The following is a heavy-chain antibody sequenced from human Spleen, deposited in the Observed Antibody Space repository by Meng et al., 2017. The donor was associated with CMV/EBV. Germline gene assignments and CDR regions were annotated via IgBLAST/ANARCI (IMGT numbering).Heavy chain of an antibody. CDR1: FSGDW. D-gene: IGHD3-3*01. V-gene: IGHV3-74*01. CDR2: INSDGSST. J-gene: IGHJ6*02. CDR3: ARETRITIFGVSDYYGMDV. Sequence: FSGDWMHCVRQAPGKGLVWVSRINSDGSSTSYADSVKGRFTISRDNAKNTLYLQMNSLRAEDTAVYYCARETRITIFGVSDYYGMDVWGQGTTVTVSS.